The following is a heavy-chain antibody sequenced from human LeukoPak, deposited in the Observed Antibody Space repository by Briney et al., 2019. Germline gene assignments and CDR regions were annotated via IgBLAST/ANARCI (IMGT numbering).Heavy chain of an antibody. V-gene: IGHV4-39*01. CDR1: GGSISSSRYY. CDR3: ARLSHYSDSSGYYLGSYYFDY. J-gene: IGHJ4*02. Sequence: SETLSLTCAVSGGSISSSRYYWGWVRQPPGKGLEWIGSISYSGITQYNPSVKSRVTLSLDTSKNQFSLKLSPVTAADTAVYYCARLSHYSDSSGYYLGSYYFDYWGQGTLVTVSS. D-gene: IGHD3-22*01. CDR2: ISYSGIT.